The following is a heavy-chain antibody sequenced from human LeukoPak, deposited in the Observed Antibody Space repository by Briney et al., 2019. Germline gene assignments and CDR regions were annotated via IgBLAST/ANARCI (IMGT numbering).Heavy chain of an antibody. CDR3: ARDVAARPLAYFDY. D-gene: IGHD6-6*01. CDR1: GGSISSSNW. Sequence: SETLSLTCAVSGGSISSSNWWSWVRQPPGKGLEWIGEIYHSGSTNYNPSLKSRVTISVDKSKNQFSLKLGSVTAADTAVYYCARDVAARPLAYFDYWGQGTLVTVSS. CDR2: IYHSGST. V-gene: IGHV4-4*02. J-gene: IGHJ4*02.